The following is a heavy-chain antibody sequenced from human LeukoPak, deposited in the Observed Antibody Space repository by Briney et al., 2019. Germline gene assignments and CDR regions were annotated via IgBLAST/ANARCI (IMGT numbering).Heavy chain of an antibody. V-gene: IGHV6-1*01. Sequence: SQTLSHTCAISGDSVSRNNAAWNWIRQSPSRGLEWLGRTYYKSKWYYDYAVSVKSRITINPDTSRNQFSLQLNSVTPQDTAVYYCAAADYRYNWFDPWGQGILVTVSS. J-gene: IGHJ5*02. D-gene: IGHD3-10*01. CDR2: TYYKSKWYY. CDR1: GDSVSRNNAA. CDR3: AAADYRYNWFDP.